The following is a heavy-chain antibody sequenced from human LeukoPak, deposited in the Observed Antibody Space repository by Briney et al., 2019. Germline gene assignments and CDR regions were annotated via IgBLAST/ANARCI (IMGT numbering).Heavy chain of an antibody. CDR3: ARGGDDYVWGSYRPYDY. J-gene: IGHJ4*02. D-gene: IGHD3-16*02. V-gene: IGHV4-34*01. Sequence: SETLSLTCAVYGGSFSDSYWSWIRQPPGKGLEWIGEINHSGSTNYNPSLETRVTISVDTSKNQFSLKLSSVTAADTAVYYCARGGDDYVWGSYRPYDYWGQGTLVTVSS. CDR1: GGSFSDSY. CDR2: INHSGST.